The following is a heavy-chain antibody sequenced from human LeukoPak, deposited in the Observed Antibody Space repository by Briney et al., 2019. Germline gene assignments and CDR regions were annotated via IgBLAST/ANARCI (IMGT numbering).Heavy chain of an antibody. D-gene: IGHD3-10*01. CDR3: ASTGTMVRGVIRDY. CDR1: GGSISSGSYY. CDR2: IYYSGST. V-gene: IGHV4-61*02. J-gene: IGHJ4*02. Sequence: SQTLSLTCTVSGGSISSGSYYWSWIRQPAGKGLEWIGRIYYSGSTNYNPSLKSRVTISVDTSKNQFSLKLSSVTAADTAVYYCASTGTMVRGVIRDYWGQGTLVTVSS.